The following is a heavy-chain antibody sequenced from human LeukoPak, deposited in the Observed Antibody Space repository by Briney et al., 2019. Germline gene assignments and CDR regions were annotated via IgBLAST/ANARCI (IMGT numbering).Heavy chain of an antibody. CDR1: GFTFTTYG. D-gene: IGHD6-19*01. V-gene: IGHV3-30*03. Sequence: GGSLRLSCAASGFTFTTYGMHWVRQAPGKGLEWVAVISYDGSYEYYVDSVRGRFTISRDNSKNTLYLQMDSLTPEDTAMYYYAIGPHKHPGPYSSAWDGGEYWGQGTLVTVSS. CDR2: ISYDGSYE. CDR3: AIGPHKHPGPYSSAWDGGEY. J-gene: IGHJ4*02.